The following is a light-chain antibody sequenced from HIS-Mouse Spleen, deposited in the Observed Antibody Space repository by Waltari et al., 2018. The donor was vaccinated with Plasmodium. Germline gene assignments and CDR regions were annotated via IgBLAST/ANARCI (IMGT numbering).Light chain of an antibody. V-gene: IGKV1-27*01. CDR2: AAS. Sequence: DIHMTQSPSSLSASVGARATITCRASQGISNYLAWYQQKPGKVPKLLIYAASTLQSGVPSRFSGSGSGTDFTLTISSLQPEDVATYYCQKYNSAPWTFGQGTKVEIK. CDR3: QKYNSAPWT. J-gene: IGKJ1*01. CDR1: QGISNY.